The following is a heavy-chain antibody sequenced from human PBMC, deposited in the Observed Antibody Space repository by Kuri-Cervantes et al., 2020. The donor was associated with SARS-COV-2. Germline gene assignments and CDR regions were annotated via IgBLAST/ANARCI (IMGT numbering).Heavy chain of an antibody. CDR3: ARPRYGDYDGAFDI. D-gene: IGHD4-17*01. Sequence: SETLSLTCTVSGSSVSSPNYWGWLRQPPGKGLEWIGSIYHSGTTYYNPSLKSRVTLSVDTSKNQFSLKLSSVTAADTAVYYCARPRYGDYDGAFDIWGQGTMVTVS. J-gene: IGHJ3*02. CDR1: GSSVSSPNY. CDR2: IYHSGTT. V-gene: IGHV4-38-2*02.